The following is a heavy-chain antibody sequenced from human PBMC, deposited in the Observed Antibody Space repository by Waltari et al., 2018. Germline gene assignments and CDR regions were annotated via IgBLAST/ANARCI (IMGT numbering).Heavy chain of an antibody. CDR1: GGSFSGYY. CDR3: ARATVPVRIAARGRYYFDY. D-gene: IGHD6-13*01. Sequence: QVQLQQWGAGLLKPSETLSLTCAVYGGSFSGYYWSWIRQPPGKGLEWIGEINHSGSTNYNPSLKSRVTISVDTSKNQFSLKLSSVTAADTAVYYCARATVPVRIAARGRYYFDYWGQGTLVTVSS. V-gene: IGHV4-34*01. J-gene: IGHJ4*02. CDR2: INHSGST.